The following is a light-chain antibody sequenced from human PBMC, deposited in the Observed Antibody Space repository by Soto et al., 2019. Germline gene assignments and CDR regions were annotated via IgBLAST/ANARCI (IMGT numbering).Light chain of an antibody. V-gene: IGKV3-20*01. Sequence: DIVLTQSPGTLSLSPGERASLSCRASQSVSSGHLAWYQQKPGQAPRLLIYGASSRATGIPDRFSGSGSGTDVTLTISRMEPEDYAVYYCQQYGHSLWTFGQGTKVEIK. CDR2: GAS. CDR3: QQYGHSLWT. CDR1: QSVSSGH. J-gene: IGKJ1*01.